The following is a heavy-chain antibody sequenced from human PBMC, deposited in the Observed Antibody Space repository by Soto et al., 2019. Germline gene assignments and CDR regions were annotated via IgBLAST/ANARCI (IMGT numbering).Heavy chain of an antibody. J-gene: IGHJ3*02. CDR3: ARDFVPAIRPMGAFDI. V-gene: IGHV3-30-3*01. D-gene: IGHD2-21*01. CDR1: GFTFSSYA. CDR2: ISYDGSNK. Sequence: GGSLRLSCAASGFTFSSYAMHWVRQAPGKGLEWVAVISYDGSNKYYADSVKGRFTISRDNSKNTLYLQMNSLRAEDTAVYYCARDFVPAIRPMGAFDIWGQGTMVTVSS.